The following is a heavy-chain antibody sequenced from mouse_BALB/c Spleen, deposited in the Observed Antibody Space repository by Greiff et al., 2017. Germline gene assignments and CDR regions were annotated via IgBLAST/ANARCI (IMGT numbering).Heavy chain of an antibody. Sequence: QVQLQQPGAELVMPGASVKMSCKASGYTFTDYWMHWVKQRPGQGLEWIGAIDTSDSYTSYNQKFKGKATLTVDESSSTAYMQLSSLTSEDSAVYYCARGDDYGSSYWYFDVWGAGTTVTVSS. V-gene: IGHV1-69*01. CDR2: IDTSDSYT. CDR3: ARGDDYGSSYWYFDV. J-gene: IGHJ1*01. CDR1: GYTFTDYW. D-gene: IGHD1-1*01.